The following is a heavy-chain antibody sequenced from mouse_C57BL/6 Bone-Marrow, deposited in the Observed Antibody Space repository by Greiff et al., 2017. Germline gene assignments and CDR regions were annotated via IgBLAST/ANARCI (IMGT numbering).Heavy chain of an antibody. Sequence: VQLQQSGAELVRPGASVKLSCTASGFNIKDDYMHWVKQRPEQGLEWIGWIDPENGDTEYASKFQGKATITADTSSNTAYLQLSSLTSEDNAVYYCTTVLDPYYFDYWGQGTTHTDSS. V-gene: IGHV14-4*01. CDR2: IDPENGDT. J-gene: IGHJ2*01. D-gene: IGHD2-10*02. CDR1: GFNIKDDY. CDR3: TTVLDPYYFDY.